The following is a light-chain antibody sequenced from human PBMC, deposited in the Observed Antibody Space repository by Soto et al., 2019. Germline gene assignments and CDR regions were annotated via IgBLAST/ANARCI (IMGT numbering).Light chain of an antibody. J-gene: IGLJ3*02. CDR1: SSNIGSNY. CDR3: AAWDDILSGVV. V-gene: IGLV1-47*01. Sequence: QSVLTQPPSASGTPGQRVTISCSGSSSNIGSNYVYWYQQLPGTAPKLLIYXXNQRPSGVPDRFSGSKSGTSASLAISGLRSEDEANYYCAAWDDILSGVVFGGGTKVTVL. CDR2: XXN.